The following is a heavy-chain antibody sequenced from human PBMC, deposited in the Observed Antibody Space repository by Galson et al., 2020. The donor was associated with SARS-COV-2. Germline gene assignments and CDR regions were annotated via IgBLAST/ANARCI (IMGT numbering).Heavy chain of an antibody. Sequence: SQTLSLTCSISWNSVSSNTWNWVRQSPSRGLEWLGRTYYRSKWYNDYAVFVKSRITINADTSQHQFSLQLRSVTPEDTAIYYCVRGGWSSGSWYGGTSNWFAPWGKGTLVTVSS. J-gene: IGHJ5*02. CDR2: TYYRSKWYN. CDR3: VRGGWSSGSWYGGTSNWFAP. D-gene: IGHD6-13*01. CDR1: WNSVSSNT. V-gene: IGHV6-1*01.